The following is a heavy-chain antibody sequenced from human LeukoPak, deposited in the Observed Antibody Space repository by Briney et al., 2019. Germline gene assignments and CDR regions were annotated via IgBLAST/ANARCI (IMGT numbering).Heavy chain of an antibody. CDR1: GFTFSSYA. Sequence: GGSLRLSCAASGFTFSSYAMSWVRQAPGKGLEWVSRISGNGGSTYYADSVKGRVTISRDNSKSTVYLQMNSLRTDDTAVYYCAIDLGSGWPPHYYDCRRQGTMVTVSS. V-gene: IGHV3-23*01. J-gene: IGHJ4*02. CDR3: AIDLGSGWPPHYYDC. D-gene: IGHD6-25*01. CDR2: ISGNGGST.